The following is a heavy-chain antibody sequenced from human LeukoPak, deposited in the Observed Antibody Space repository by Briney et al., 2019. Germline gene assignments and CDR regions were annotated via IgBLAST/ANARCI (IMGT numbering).Heavy chain of an antibody. V-gene: IGHV4-34*01. CDR3: ARATHIPYDSSGYYY. CDR1: GGSFSGYY. D-gene: IGHD3-22*01. J-gene: IGHJ4*02. Sequence: PSETLSLTCAVYGGSFSGYYWSWIRQPPGKGLEWIGEINHSGSTNYNPSLKSRVTISVDTSKNQFSLKLSSVTAADTAVYYCARATHIPYDSSGYYYWGQGTLVTVSS. CDR2: INHSGST.